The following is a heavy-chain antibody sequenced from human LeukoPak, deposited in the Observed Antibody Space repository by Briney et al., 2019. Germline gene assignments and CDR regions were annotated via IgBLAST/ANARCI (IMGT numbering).Heavy chain of an antibody. CDR1: GFTFSNNY. D-gene: IGHD6-19*01. CDR3: ARANSYSSGWYPHAFDI. J-gene: IGHJ3*02. CDR2: IYSGGTT. Sequence: PGGSLRLSCAASGFTFSNNYMSWVRQAPGKGLEWVSVIYSGGTTYYADSVKGRFTISRDTSKNTLYLQMNSLRAEDTAVYYCARANSYSSGWYPHAFDIWGQGTMVTVSS. V-gene: IGHV3-53*01.